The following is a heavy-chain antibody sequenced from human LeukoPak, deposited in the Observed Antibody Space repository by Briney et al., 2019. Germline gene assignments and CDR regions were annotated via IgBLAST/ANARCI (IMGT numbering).Heavy chain of an antibody. D-gene: IGHD3-22*01. J-gene: IGHJ4*02. CDR2: ISYDGNSK. CDR1: GFTFSSYG. Sequence: PGGSLRLSCVASGFTFSSYGMHWVRQAPDKGLEWVAVISYDGNSKYYADSVKGRFTISRDNSKNTLFLQVNSLRAEDTAVYYCAKGDRRADDTSGYVDYWGQGTLVTVSS. CDR3: AKGDRRADDTSGYVDY. V-gene: IGHV3-30*18.